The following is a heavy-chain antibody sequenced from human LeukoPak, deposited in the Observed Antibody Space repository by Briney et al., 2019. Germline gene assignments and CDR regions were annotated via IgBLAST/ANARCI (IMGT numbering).Heavy chain of an antibody. D-gene: IGHD5-24*01. Sequence: PGRSLRLSCAASGFTFSSYVMDWVRQAPGKGLEWVAVISYDGSNKYYADSVKGRFTISRDNSKNTLYLQMNRLRAEDTAVYYCAKLTGEEMATIEWGQRTLVTVSS. CDR3: AKLTGEEMATIE. CDR2: ISYDGSNK. CDR1: GFTFSSYV. V-gene: IGHV3-30*18. J-gene: IGHJ4*02.